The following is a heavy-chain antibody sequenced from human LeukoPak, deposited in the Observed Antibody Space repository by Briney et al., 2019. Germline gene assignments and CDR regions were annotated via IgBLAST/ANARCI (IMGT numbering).Heavy chain of an antibody. V-gene: IGHV3-74*03. D-gene: IGHD5-12*01. CDR2: INSDGSSI. Sequence: GRSLRLSCAASGFTFSSYWMHWVRQAPGKGLVWVSRINSDGSSITYVDSVKGRFTISRDNAKNTLYLQMNSLRVEDTAVYYCAREGRVSGYDFDCWGQGTLVTVSS. J-gene: IGHJ4*02. CDR3: AREGRVSGYDFDC. CDR1: GFTFSSYW.